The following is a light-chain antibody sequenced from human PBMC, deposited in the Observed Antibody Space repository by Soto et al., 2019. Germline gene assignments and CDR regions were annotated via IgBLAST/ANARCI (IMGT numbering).Light chain of an antibody. CDR3: QHYDGSPRT. J-gene: IGKJ2*01. CDR2: GIF. V-gene: IGKV3-20*01. Sequence: LKPVPATVSLSSGERSTLYCRTGQRVKDDYLAWYQQKPGQAPRLLVYGIFNRATGVPARFSGSGSGTDFTLTISGLEPEDSAVYYCQHYDGSPRTFGQGTKVEIK. CDR1: QRVKDDY.